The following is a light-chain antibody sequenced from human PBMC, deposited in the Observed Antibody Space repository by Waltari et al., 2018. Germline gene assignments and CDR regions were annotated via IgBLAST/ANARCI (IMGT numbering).Light chain of an antibody. CDR3: QQYGDSRT. CDR2: GAS. V-gene: IGKV3-20*01. J-gene: IGKJ1*01. Sequence: EIVLTQSPGTLSLSPGERATLSCRASQGISTSYLAWFQQKPGQAPRLLIYGASTRVIGIPDRFGGSGSGTDFTLTISRLEPEDFAVYYCQQYGDSRTFGQGTKVE. CDR1: QGISTSY.